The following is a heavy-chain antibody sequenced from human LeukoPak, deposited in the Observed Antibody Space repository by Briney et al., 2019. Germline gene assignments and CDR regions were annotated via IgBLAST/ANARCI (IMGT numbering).Heavy chain of an antibody. V-gene: IGHV4-30-4*08. Sequence: SQTLSLTCTVSGGSISSGDYYWSWIRQPPGKGLEWIGYIYYSGSTYYNPSLKSRVTISVDRSKNQFSLKLSSVTAADTAVYYCARRRKGVYSSDYWGQGTLVTVSS. CDR1: GGSISSGDYY. D-gene: IGHD4-11*01. CDR2: IYYSGST. J-gene: IGHJ4*02. CDR3: ARRRKGVYSSDY.